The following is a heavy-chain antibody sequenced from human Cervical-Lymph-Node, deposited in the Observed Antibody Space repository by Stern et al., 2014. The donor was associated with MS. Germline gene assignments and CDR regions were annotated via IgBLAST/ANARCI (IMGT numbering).Heavy chain of an antibody. CDR2: IHYSGST. V-gene: IGHV4-31*11. CDR3: ARKYGDYVWDWFDP. D-gene: IGHD4-17*01. Sequence: VQLVESGPGLVKPSQTLSLTCAVSGGSISGGAFYWSWHPQQPGKGLEWIGDIHYSGSTYYTPSLKSRVTISMDTSKNQFSLKLSSVTAADTAVYYFARKYGDYVWDWFDPWGQGTLVTVSS. CDR1: GGSISGGAFY. J-gene: IGHJ5*02.